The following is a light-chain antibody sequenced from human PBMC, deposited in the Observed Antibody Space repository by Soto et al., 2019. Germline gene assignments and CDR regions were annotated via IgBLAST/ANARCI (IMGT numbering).Light chain of an antibody. CDR3: QQYGTSPPT. CDR1: QSVSGSD. Sequence: EVVLTQSPGTLSLSPGERATLSCSASQSVSGSDLAWYQQKPGQAPRLLISGASSRATGIPDRFSGSGSGTDFTLTISRLEPEDFAVFYCQQYGTSPPTFGQGTKVDIK. J-gene: IGKJ1*01. V-gene: IGKV3-20*01. CDR2: GAS.